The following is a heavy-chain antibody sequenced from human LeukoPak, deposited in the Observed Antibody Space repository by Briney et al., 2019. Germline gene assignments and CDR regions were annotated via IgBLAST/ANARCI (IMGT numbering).Heavy chain of an antibody. V-gene: IGHV4-39*01. J-gene: IGHJ5*02. D-gene: IGHD3-10*01. Sequence: SETLSLTCTVSGGSISSGGYYWSWIRQPPGKGLEWIGEINHSGSTNYNPSLKSRVTISVDTSKNQFSLKLSSVTAADTAVYYCARHSVSGSYYKENWFDPWGQGTLVTVSS. CDR1: GGSISSGGYY. CDR2: INHSGST. CDR3: ARHSVSGSYYKENWFDP.